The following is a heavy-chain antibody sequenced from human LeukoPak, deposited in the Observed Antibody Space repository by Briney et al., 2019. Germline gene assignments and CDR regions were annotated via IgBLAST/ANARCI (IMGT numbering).Heavy chain of an antibody. CDR2: ISSSGSTI. V-gene: IGHV3-11*04. J-gene: IGHJ6*03. D-gene: IGHD3-22*01. Sequence: PGGSLRLSCAASGFTFSDYYMSWIRQAPGKGLEWVSYISSSGSTIYYADSVKGRFTISRDNAKNSLYLQMNSLRAEVTAVYYCARAYYDSSGPSLYYYYYMDVWGKGTTVTVSS. CDR1: GFTFSDYY. CDR3: ARAYYDSSGPSLYYYYYMDV.